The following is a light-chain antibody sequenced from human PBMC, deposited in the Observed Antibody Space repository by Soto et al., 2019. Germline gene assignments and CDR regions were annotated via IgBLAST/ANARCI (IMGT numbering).Light chain of an antibody. Sequence: QSALAQPASVSGSPGQSITISCTGTGSDIGAYNYVSWHQQHPGKAPKLIIHGVTHRPSGVSTRFSASKSAYTASLTISGLQAEDEADYYCCSYAGSYTLYVFGTGTKVTVL. J-gene: IGLJ1*01. CDR2: GVT. CDR1: GSDIGAYNY. CDR3: CSYAGSYTLYV. V-gene: IGLV2-14*01.